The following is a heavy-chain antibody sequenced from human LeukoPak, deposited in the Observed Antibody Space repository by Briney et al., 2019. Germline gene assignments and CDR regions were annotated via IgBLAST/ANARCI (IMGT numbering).Heavy chain of an antibody. V-gene: IGHV4-39*01. D-gene: IGHD3-3*01. J-gene: IGHJ5*02. Sequence: ASETLSLTCTVSGGSVSSDSYYWSWIRQPPGKGLEWIGYIYHSGSTYYNPSLKSRVTIFVDTSKNQFSLKLSSVTAADTAVYYCARHSGLRSPFDPWGQGTLVTVSS. CDR1: GGSVSSDSYY. CDR3: ARHSGLRSPFDP. CDR2: IYHSGST.